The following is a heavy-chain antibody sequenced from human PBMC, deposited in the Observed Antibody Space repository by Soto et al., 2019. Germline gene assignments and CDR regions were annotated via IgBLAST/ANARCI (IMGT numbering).Heavy chain of an antibody. V-gene: IGHV3-23*01. CDR3: VTGSGY. J-gene: IGHJ4*02. CDR2: ISGSGDKT. Sequence: VQLLESGGGLVQPGGSLRLSCAASGFTLSSSAVRWVRQVPGKGLEWISSISGSGDKTFYADSVKGRFTISRDNSKNTLYLHMNTLRAEDTAIYYCVTGSGYWGQGTLVTVSS. CDR1: GFTLSSSA. D-gene: IGHD3-10*01.